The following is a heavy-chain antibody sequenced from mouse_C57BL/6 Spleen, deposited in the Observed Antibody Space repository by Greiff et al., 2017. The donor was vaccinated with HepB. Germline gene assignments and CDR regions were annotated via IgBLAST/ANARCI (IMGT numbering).Heavy chain of an antibody. D-gene: IGHD2-4*01. CDR3: TRSIYYDYDDFDY. CDR1: GFTFSDAW. V-gene: IGHV6-6*01. Sequence: EVQLVESGGGLVQPGGSMKLSCAASGFTFSDAWMDWVRQSPEKGLEWVAEIRNKANNHATYYAESVKGRFTISRDDSKSSVYLQMNSLRAEDTGMYYCTRSIYYDYDDFDYWGQGTTLTVSS. J-gene: IGHJ2*01. CDR2: IRNKANNHAT.